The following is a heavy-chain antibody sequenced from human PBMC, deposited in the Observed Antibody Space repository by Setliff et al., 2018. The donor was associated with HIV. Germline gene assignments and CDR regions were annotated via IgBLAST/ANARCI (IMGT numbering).Heavy chain of an antibody. CDR3: AREWSYGAFDTFDV. CDR2: INHSGST. D-gene: IGHD5-18*01. CDR1: GGSFSAYY. J-gene: IGHJ3*01. V-gene: IGHV4-34*01. Sequence: PSETLSLTCAVYGGSFSAYYWSRIRQPPGKGLEWIGEINHSGSTNYNPSLKTRVTIMVDTSKNQFSLKLGSVTAADTAVYYCAREWSYGAFDTFDVWGQGTMVTVSS.